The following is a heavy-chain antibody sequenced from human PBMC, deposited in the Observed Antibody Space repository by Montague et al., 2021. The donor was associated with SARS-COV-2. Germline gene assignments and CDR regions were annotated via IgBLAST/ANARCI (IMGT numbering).Heavy chain of an antibody. D-gene: IGHD3-22*01. J-gene: IGHJ3*02. Sequence: SETLSLTCAVYGGSFSGYYWSWIRQPPGKGLEWIGEINHRGSTNYNPSLKSRVTISVDTSKNQFSLKLSSVTAADTAVYYCASPTYYYDSSGSDAFDIWGQGTTVTVSS. CDR2: INHRGST. V-gene: IGHV4-34*01. CDR3: ASPTYYYDSSGSDAFDI. CDR1: GGSFSGYY.